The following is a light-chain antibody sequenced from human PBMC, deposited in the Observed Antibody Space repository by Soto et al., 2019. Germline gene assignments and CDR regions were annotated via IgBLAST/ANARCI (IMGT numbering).Light chain of an antibody. CDR2: GAS. CDR3: QQRSNWPIT. Sequence: PGERATLSCMSSQTVSSNYLAWCQQRPGQAPRLLIYGASTRAAGIPDRFSGSGSGTDFTLTITRLEPEDSAVYFCQQRSNWPITFGQGTRLEIK. CDR1: QTVSSNY. J-gene: IGKJ5*01. V-gene: IGKV3D-20*02.